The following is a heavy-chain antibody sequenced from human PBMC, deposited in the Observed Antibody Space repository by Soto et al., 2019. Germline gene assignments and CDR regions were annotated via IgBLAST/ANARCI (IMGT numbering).Heavy chain of an antibody. Sequence: EVQLVESGGGLVKPGGSLRLSCAASAFTFSRYTMNWVRQAPGKGLEWVSSISSSSSYIYYADSVKGRFTISRDNAKNSLYLLMNSLRDEDTAVYYCARGEEYCSSTSCPYFDLWGRGTLVTVSS. CDR2: ISSSSSYI. J-gene: IGHJ2*01. V-gene: IGHV3-21*01. CDR3: ARGEEYCSSTSCPYFDL. D-gene: IGHD2-2*01. CDR1: AFTFSRYT.